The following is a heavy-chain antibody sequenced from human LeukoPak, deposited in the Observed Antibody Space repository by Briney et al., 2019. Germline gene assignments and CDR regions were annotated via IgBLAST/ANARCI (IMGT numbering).Heavy chain of an antibody. CDR1: GYTFTSYD. CDR2: MNPKRGNT. D-gene: IGHD5-18*01. J-gene: IGHJ4*02. V-gene: IGHV1-8*01. CDR3: ARGLGYSYGIAYFDY. Sequence: ASVKVSCKASGYTFTSYDINWVRQATGQGLEWMGWMNPKRGNTGYAQTFQGRVTVTRNTSIRTAYMELSSLRSEDTAVYYCARGLGYSYGIAYFDYWGQGTLVTVSS.